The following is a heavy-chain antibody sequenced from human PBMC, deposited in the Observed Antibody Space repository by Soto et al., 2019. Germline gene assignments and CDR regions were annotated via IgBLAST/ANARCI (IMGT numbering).Heavy chain of an antibody. CDR2: INSDGSTI. D-gene: IGHD3-10*01. CDR1: GYTFSPFW. J-gene: IGHJ3*01. Sequence: EVQLVESGGGLVQPGASLRLSCAASGYTFSPFWMHWVRQAPGKGLVWVSHINSDGSTIVYADSVKGRFTISRDNAKNTLYMQMHSLKAEDTAVYYCVRDRGYPDSFDVWGRGTMVTVSS. CDR3: VRDRGYPDSFDV. V-gene: IGHV3-74*01.